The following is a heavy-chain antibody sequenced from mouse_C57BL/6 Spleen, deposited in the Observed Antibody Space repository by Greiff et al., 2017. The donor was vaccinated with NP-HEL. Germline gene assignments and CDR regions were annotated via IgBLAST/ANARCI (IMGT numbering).Heavy chain of an antibody. V-gene: IGHV1-61*01. CDR1: GYTFTSYW. D-gene: IGHD2-3*01. CDR3: AREEGYYYFDY. CDR2: IYPSDSET. Sequence: QVQLKQPGAELVRPGSSVKLSCKASGYTFTSYWMDWVKQRPGQGLEWIGNIYPSDSETHYNQKFKDKATLTVDKSSSTAYMQLSSLTSEDSAVYYCAREEGYYYFDYWGQGTTLTVSS. J-gene: IGHJ2*01.